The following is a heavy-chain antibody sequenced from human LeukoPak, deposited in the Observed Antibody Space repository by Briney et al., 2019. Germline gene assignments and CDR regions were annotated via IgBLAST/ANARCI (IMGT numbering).Heavy chain of an antibody. CDR2: IYSGGST. CDR1: GFTFSSYA. V-gene: IGHV3-23*03. D-gene: IGHD3-3*01. Sequence: GGSLRLSCAASGFTFSSYAMSWVRQAPGKGLEWVSVIYSGGSTYYADSVKGRFTISRHNSKNTLYLQMNSLRAEDTAVYYCAKAYYDFWSAKDYWGQGTLVTVSS. CDR3: AKAYYDFWSAKDY. J-gene: IGHJ4*02.